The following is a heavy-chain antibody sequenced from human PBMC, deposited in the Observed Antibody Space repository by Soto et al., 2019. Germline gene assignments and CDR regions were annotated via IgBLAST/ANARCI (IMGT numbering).Heavy chain of an antibody. V-gene: IGHV5-51*01. CDR3: ARYSNYYYYYYYYMDV. D-gene: IGHD4-4*01. Sequence: GESLKISCKGSGYSFTSYWIGWVRQMPGKGLEWMGIIYPGDSDTRYSPSFQGQVTISADKSISTAYLQWSSLKASDTAMYYCARYSNYYYYYYYYMDVWGKGTTVTVSS. CDR2: IYPGDSDT. J-gene: IGHJ6*03. CDR1: GYSFTSYW.